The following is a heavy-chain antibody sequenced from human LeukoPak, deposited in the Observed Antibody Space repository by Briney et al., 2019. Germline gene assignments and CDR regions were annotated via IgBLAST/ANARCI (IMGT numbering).Heavy chain of an antibody. CDR3: ARDIIPAASSITGTSFDY. Sequence: PSETLSLTCTVSGGSISSSSYYWGWIRQPPGKGLEWIGSIYYSGSTYYNPSLKSLVTISVDTSKNQFSLKLSSVTAADTAVYYCARDIIPAASSITGTSFDYWGQGTLVTVSS. CDR2: IYYSGST. CDR1: GGSISSSSYY. V-gene: IGHV4-39*02. J-gene: IGHJ4*02. D-gene: IGHD1/OR15-1a*01.